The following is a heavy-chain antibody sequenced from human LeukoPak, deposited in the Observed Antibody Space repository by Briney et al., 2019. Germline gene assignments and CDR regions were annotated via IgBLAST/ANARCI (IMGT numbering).Heavy chain of an antibody. CDR3: VRGAAATLFDY. Sequence: GGSLRLSCAASGFTFSDYYMSWIRQAPGKGLEWVAAISSNSRDIFYADSVKGRFSISRDNTHNSLSLRMNSLGAEDTAVYHCVRGAAATLFDYWGQGTLVTVSS. V-gene: IGHV3-11*06. CDR1: GFTFSDYY. CDR2: ISSNSRDI. D-gene: IGHD1-26*01. J-gene: IGHJ4*02.